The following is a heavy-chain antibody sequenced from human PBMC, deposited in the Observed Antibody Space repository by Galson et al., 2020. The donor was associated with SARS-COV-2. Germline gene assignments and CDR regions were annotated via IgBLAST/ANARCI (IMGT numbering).Heavy chain of an antibody. J-gene: IGHJ5*02. CDR1: GGTFSSYA. CDR3: ARDKGGYYYGSGSYSNWFDP. D-gene: IGHD3-10*01. V-gene: IGHV1-69*06. CDR2: IIPIFGTA. Sequence: SVNVSCKASGGTFSSYAISWVRQAPGQGLEWMGGIIPIFGTANSAQKFHGRVTITADNSTSTAYMELSSLRSEDTAVYYCARDKGGYYYGSGSYSNWFDPWGQGTLVTVSS.